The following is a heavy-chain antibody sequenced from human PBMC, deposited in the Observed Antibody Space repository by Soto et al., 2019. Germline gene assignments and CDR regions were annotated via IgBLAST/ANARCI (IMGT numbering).Heavy chain of an antibody. CDR2: ISSSSSYI. D-gene: IGHD6-13*01. J-gene: IGHJ6*02. CDR1: GFTFSSYS. CDR3: AREQLVFYYYGMDV. V-gene: IGHV3-21*01. Sequence: LRLSCAASGFTFSSYSMNWVRQAPGKGLEWVSSISSSSSYIYYADSVKGRFTISRDNAKNSLYLQMNSLRAEDTAVYYCAREQLVFYYYGMDVWGQGTTVTVSS.